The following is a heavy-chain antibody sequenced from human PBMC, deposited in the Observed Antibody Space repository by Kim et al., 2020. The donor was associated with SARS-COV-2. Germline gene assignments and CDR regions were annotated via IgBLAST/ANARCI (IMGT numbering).Heavy chain of an antibody. D-gene: IGHD2-21*02. V-gene: IGHV3-66*02. CDR3: AREYCGGDGYAHYYYYGMGV. J-gene: IGHJ6*02. CDR2: IYSGGST. Sequence: GGSLRLSCAASGFTVSSNYMSWVRQAPGKGLEWVSVIYSGGSTYYADSVKSRFTISRDNSKNTQYLQMNSLRAEDTAVYYCAREYCGGDGYAHYYYYGMGVWGQGDTVTVSS. CDR1: GFTVSSNY.